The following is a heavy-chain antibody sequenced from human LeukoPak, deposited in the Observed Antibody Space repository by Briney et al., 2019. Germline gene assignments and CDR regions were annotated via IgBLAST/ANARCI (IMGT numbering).Heavy chain of an antibody. CDR2: IRYDGTNK. D-gene: IGHD3-10*01. CDR3: AKDSPYAYYGSGSYWDY. J-gene: IGHJ4*02. Sequence: SGGSLRLSCAASGFTFSSYGMHWVRQAPGKGLEWVAFIRYDGTNKYYADSVKGRFTISRDNSKNTLYLQMNSLRAEDTAVYYCAKDSPYAYYGSGSYWDYWGQGTLVTVSS. V-gene: IGHV3-30*02. CDR1: GFTFSSYG.